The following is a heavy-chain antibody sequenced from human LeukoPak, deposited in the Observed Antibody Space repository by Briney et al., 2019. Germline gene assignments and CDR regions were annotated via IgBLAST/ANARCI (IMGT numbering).Heavy chain of an antibody. CDR1: GYTFNDYY. J-gene: IGHJ4*02. CDR3: ASDNADLP. V-gene: IGHV1-2*02. D-gene: IGHD3/OR15-3a*01. Sequence: ASVKVSCKASGYTFNDYYLHWVRQAPGQGLEWMGWINPNSGGTNYAQKLQGRVTLTRDSSTITAYMEMSSLRSDDTAIYYCASDNADLPWGQGTLVTVSS. CDR2: INPNSGGT.